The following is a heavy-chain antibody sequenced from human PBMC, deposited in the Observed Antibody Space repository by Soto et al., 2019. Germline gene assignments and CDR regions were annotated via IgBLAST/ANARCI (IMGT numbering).Heavy chain of an antibody. CDR3: AREVVIRGWFDP. J-gene: IGHJ5*02. Sequence: VKVSCKASGYTFTSYGISWVRQAPGQGLEWMGWISAYNGNTNYAQKLQGRVTMTTDTSTSTAYMELRSLRSGDTAVYYCAREVVIRGWFDPWGQGTLVTVSS. CDR1: GYTFTSYG. D-gene: IGHD3-22*01. CDR2: ISAYNGNT. V-gene: IGHV1-18*01.